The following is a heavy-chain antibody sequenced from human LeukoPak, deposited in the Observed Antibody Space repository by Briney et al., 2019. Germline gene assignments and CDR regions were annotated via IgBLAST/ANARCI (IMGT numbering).Heavy chain of an antibody. CDR1: GFTFTNAW. D-gene: IGHD3-22*01. Sequence: GGSLRLSCAASGFTFTNAWMSWVRQAPGKGLEWVGLIKTKPAGGTTDYAAPVKGRFTISRDDSKNTLHLQMNSLQIEDTAVYYCATVGLSGYFDSRGYYYFDYWGQGILVTVSS. J-gene: IGHJ4*02. CDR2: IKTKPAGGTT. V-gene: IGHV3-15*01. CDR3: ATVGLSGYFDSRGYYYFDY.